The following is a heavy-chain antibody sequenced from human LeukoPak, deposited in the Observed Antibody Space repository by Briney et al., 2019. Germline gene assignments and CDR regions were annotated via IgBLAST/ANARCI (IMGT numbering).Heavy chain of an antibody. CDR3: ARDPYCSGGICYPAPYYGMDV. V-gene: IGHV3-66*01. CDR2: IYSGGNT. J-gene: IGHJ6*02. CDR1: GFTVSSNY. Sequence: PGGSLRLSCAASGFTVSSNYMSWVRQAPGKGLEWVSVIYSGGNTYYADSVKGRFTISRDNSKNTLYLQMNSLRAEDTAVYYCARDPYCSGGICYPAPYYGMDVWGQGTTVTVSS. D-gene: IGHD2-15*01.